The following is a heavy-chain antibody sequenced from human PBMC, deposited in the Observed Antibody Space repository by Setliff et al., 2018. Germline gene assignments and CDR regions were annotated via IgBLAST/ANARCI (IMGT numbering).Heavy chain of an antibody. Sequence: SETLSLTCSVSGDSMSFSYWSWIRQPPGKGLEWIGYIYYSGSTDSHPSLKSRVSISIDTSKNQFSLNVRSVTAADTAIYYCARDGNNWNDLDYWGHGTLVTVSS. D-gene: IGHD1-20*01. V-gene: IGHV4-59*01. J-gene: IGHJ4*01. CDR3: ARDGNNWNDLDY. CDR1: GDSMSFSY. CDR2: IYYSGST.